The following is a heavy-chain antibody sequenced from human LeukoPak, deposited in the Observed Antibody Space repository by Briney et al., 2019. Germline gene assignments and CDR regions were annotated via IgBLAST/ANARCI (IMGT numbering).Heavy chain of an antibody. CDR1: GYTFTGYY. D-gene: IGHD1-1*01. V-gene: IGHV7-4-1*02. CDR3: ARGSWKDAFDI. J-gene: IGHJ3*02. Sequence: ASVKVSCKASGYTFTGYYMHWVRQAPGQGLEWMGWINTNSGKPAYAQGFTGRFAFSLDTAASTAYLQISSLKTEDTAVYYCARGSWKDAFDIWGQGTMVIVSS. CDR2: INTNSGKP.